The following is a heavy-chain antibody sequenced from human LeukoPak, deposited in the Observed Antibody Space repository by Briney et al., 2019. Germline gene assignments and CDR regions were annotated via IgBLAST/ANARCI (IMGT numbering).Heavy chain of an antibody. D-gene: IGHD3-3*01. CDR3: ARGSGYDFWSGTNWFDP. CDR2: INPNSGGT. Sequence: GASVKVFCKASGYTFTGYYMHWVRQAPGQGLEWMGWINPNSGGTNYAQKFQGRVTMTRDTSISTAYMELSRLRSDDTAVYYCARGSGYDFWSGTNWFDPWGQGTLVTVSS. J-gene: IGHJ5*02. V-gene: IGHV1-2*02. CDR1: GYTFTGYY.